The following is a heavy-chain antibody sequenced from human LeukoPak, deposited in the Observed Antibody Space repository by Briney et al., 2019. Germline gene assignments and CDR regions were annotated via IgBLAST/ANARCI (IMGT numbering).Heavy chain of an antibody. CDR3: ARDGNEGSSWYDRMSGWFDP. J-gene: IGHJ5*02. D-gene: IGHD6-13*01. CDR2: IYYSGST. CDR1: GGSISSSSYY. Sequence: PSETLSLTCTVSGGSISSSSYYWGWIRQPPGKGLEWIGSIYYSGSTYYNPSLKSRVTISVDTSKNQFSLKLSSVTAADTAVYYCARDGNEGSSWYDRMSGWFDPWGRGTLVTVSS. V-gene: IGHV4-39*07.